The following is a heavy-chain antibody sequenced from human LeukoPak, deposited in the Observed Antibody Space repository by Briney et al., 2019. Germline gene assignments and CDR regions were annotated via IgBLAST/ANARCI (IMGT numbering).Heavy chain of an antibody. CDR3: ARSPLEWLLFLDL. CDR2: ISGYKS. J-gene: IGHJ5*02. D-gene: IGHD3-3*01. Sequence: PWASVKVSCKASGYDITSYGISWVRQAPGQGLEWMGWISGYKSHEVQGTVTMTRDPSTNTAFLELRSLRSDDTAVYYCARSPLEWLLFLDLWGQGTLVTVSS. CDR1: GYDITSYG. V-gene: IGHV1-18*01.